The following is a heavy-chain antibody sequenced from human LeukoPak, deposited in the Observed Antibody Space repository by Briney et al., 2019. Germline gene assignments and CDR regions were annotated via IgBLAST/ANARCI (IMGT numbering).Heavy chain of an antibody. D-gene: IGHD6-13*01. CDR3: AKEGYSRGYYSYYYMDV. Sequence: GGSLRLSCAASGFTFSRYGMHWVRQAPGKGLGWVTAISYDGSNKYYADSVKGRFTISRDNSKNTVYVQMNSLRAEDTAVYYCAKEGYSRGYYSYYYMDVWGKGTTVTVSS. V-gene: IGHV3-30*04. CDR2: ISYDGSNK. CDR1: GFTFSRYG. J-gene: IGHJ6*03.